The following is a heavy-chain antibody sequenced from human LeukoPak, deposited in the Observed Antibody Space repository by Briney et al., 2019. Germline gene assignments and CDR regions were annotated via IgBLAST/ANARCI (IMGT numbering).Heavy chain of an antibody. V-gene: IGHV3-30-3*01. Sequence: GRSLRLSCAASGFTFSSYAMHWVRQAPGKGLEWVAVISYDGSNKYYADSVKGRFTISRDNSKNTLYLQMNSLRAEDTAVYYCAKDLLGDGDYGPVDYWGQGTLVTVSS. CDR3: AKDLLGDGDYGPVDY. J-gene: IGHJ4*02. D-gene: IGHD4-17*01. CDR2: ISYDGSNK. CDR1: GFTFSSYA.